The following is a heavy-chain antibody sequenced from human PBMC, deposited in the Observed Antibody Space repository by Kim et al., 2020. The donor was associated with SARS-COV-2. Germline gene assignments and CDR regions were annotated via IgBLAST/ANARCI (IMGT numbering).Heavy chain of an antibody. CDR3: ADDFWSGPRTTEFDP. J-gene: IGHJ5*02. CDR1: GFTFSSYA. Sequence: GGSLRLSCAASGFTFSSYAMSWVRQAPGKGLEWVSAISGSGGSTYYADSVKGRFTISRDNSKNTLYLQMNSLRAEDTAVYYCADDFWSGPRTTEFDPWGQGTLVTVSS. D-gene: IGHD3-3*01. V-gene: IGHV3-23*01. CDR2: ISGSGGST.